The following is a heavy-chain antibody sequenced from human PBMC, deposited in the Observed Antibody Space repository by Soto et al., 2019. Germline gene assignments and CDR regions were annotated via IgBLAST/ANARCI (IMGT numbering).Heavy chain of an antibody. CDR2: ISSSSIYI. CDR3: ASAPNYDILTGYYYYGMDV. Sequence: GGSLRLSCAGSGFTFSSYSMNWVRQAPGKGLEWVSSISSSSIYIYYADSVKGRFTISRDNAKNSLYLQMNSLRAEDTAVYYCASAPNYDILTGYYYYGMDVWGQGTTVTVSS. J-gene: IGHJ6*02. D-gene: IGHD3-9*01. CDR1: GFTFSSYS. V-gene: IGHV3-21*01.